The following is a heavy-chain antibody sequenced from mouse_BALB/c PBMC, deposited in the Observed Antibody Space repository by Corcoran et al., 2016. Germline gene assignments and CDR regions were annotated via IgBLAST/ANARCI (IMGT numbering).Heavy chain of an antibody. Sequence: EVQLQQSGPELVKPGASVKMSCKASGYTFTSYVMHWVKQKPGQGLEWIGYINPYNDGTKYNEKFKGKATLTSDKSSRTAYIELSSLTSEDSAVYYCARKDGYYYYAMDYWGQGTSVTVSS. D-gene: IGHD2-3*01. CDR1: GYTFTSYV. V-gene: IGHV1S136*01. J-gene: IGHJ4*01. CDR2: INPYNDGT. CDR3: ARKDGYYYYAMDY.